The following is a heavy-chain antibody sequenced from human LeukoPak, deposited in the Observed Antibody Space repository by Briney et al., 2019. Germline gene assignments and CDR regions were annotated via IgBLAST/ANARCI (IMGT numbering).Heavy chain of an antibody. CDR3: AKVASLCTSTSCVRGGFDY. V-gene: IGHV3-23*01. CDR2: LSGSGGNT. D-gene: IGHD2-2*01. CDR1: GFTFSSYA. Sequence: GGSLRLSCAASGFTFSSYAMSWVRQAAGKGLEWVSALSGSGGNTYYADTVKGRFTISRDNSKNTLYLQMNSLRAEDTAGYYCAKVASLCTSTSCVRGGFDYWGQGTLVTVSS. J-gene: IGHJ4*02.